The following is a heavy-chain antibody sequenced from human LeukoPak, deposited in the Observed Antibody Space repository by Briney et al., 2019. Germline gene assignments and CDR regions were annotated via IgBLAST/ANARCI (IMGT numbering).Heavy chain of an antibody. D-gene: IGHD3-9*01. V-gene: IGHV4-34*01. CDR1: GESFSGYY. CDR2: INHSGST. CDR3: ARGPRYFDWLPDLGYFDY. Sequence: SETLSLTCAVYGESFSGYYWSGIRQPPGKGLEWIGEINHSGSTNYNPSLKSRVTISVDTSKNQFSLKLSSVTAADTAVYYCARGPRYFDWLPDLGYFDYWGQGTLVTVSS. J-gene: IGHJ4*02.